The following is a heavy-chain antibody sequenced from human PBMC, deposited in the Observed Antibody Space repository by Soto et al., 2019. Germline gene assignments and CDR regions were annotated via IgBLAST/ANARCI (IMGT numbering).Heavy chain of an antibody. CDR1: GFTFSSYA. D-gene: IGHD2-2*03. CDR3: AKDCPLDPVVVPAAMRFKCFIDY. J-gene: IGHJ4*02. Sequence: GGSLRLSRAASGFTFSSYAMSWVRQAPGKGLEWVSAISGSGGSTYYADSVKGRFTISRDNSKNTLYLQMNSLRAEDTAVYYCAKDCPLDPVVVPAAMRFKCFIDYWGQGTLVTVSS. V-gene: IGHV3-23*01. CDR2: ISGSGGST.